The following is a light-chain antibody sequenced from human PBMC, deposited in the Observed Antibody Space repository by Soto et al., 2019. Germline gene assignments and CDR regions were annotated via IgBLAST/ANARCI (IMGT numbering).Light chain of an antibody. CDR3: QQYGRSLMYT. CDR1: QSVSSSY. J-gene: IGKJ2*01. Sequence: EIVLTQSPGTLSLSPGERATLSCRASQSVSSSYLAWYQQKPGQAPRLLIYGASSRATGIPDRFSGSGSGTDFSLTIIRREPEDFAVYYCQQYGRSLMYTFGQGTKLEIK. V-gene: IGKV3-20*01. CDR2: GAS.